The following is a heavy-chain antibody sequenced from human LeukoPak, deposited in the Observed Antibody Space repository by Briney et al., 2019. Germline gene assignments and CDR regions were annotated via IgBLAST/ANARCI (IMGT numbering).Heavy chain of an antibody. J-gene: IGHJ4*02. Sequence: GGSLRLSCAASGFTFSSYAMSWVRQAPGKGLEWVSAISGSGGSTYYADSVKGRFTISRDNSKNTLYLQMNSLRAEDTAVYYCAENTMVRGVNTVDYWGQGTLVTVSS. D-gene: IGHD3-10*01. CDR1: GFTFSSYA. V-gene: IGHV3-23*01. CDR3: AENTMVRGVNTVDY. CDR2: ISGSGGST.